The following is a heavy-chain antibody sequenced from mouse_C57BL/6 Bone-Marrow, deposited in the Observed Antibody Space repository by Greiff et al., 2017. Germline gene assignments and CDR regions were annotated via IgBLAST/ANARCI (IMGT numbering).Heavy chain of an antibody. CDR1: GFTFSDYG. D-gene: IGHD2-4*01. CDR3: ARRYDYDGYYAMDY. J-gene: IGHJ4*01. CDR2: ISNLAYST. V-gene: IGHV5-15*04. Sequence: EVQLVESGGGLVQPGGSLKLSCAASGFTFSDYGMAWVRQAPRKGPEWVAFISNLAYSTYYADTVTGRFTISRENAKNTLYLEMSSLRSEDTAMYYWARRYDYDGYYAMDYWGQGTSVTVSS.